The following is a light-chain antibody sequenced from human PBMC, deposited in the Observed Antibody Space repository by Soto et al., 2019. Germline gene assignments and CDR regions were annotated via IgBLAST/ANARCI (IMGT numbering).Light chain of an antibody. CDR1: QSVSTY. CDR3: QQSYSTPWT. J-gene: IGKJ1*01. Sequence: DIQMTQSPSSLSASVGDRVTVTCRAGQSVSTYLNWYQQKPGKAPKLLIYAASSLQSGVPSRFSGSGSGTDFTLTISSLQPEDFATYYCQQSYSTPWTFGQVSKVDIK. V-gene: IGKV1-39*01. CDR2: AAS.